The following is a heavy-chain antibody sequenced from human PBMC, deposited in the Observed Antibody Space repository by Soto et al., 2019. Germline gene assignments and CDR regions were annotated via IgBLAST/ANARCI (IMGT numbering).Heavy chain of an antibody. V-gene: IGHV4-61*01. Sequence: TSETLSLTCTVSGGSVSSGSYYWSWIRQPPGKGLEWIGYIYYSGSTNYNPSLKSRVTISVDTSKNQFSLKLSSVTAADTAVYYCARGHYYYGMDVWGQGITVTVSS. CDR3: ARGHYYYGMDV. CDR1: GGSVSSGSYY. CDR2: IYYSGST. J-gene: IGHJ6*02.